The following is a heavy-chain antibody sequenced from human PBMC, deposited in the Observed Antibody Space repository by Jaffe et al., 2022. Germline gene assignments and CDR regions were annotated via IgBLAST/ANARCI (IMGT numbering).Heavy chain of an antibody. CDR1: GGSISTYY. V-gene: IGHV4-59*01. D-gene: IGHD3-22*01. CDR2: IYYSGST. CDR3: ARSLEYYDTSGYWGDAFDI. Sequence: VQLQESGPGLLKPSETLSLTCNVSGGSISTYYWSWIRQPPGKGLEWIGYIYYSGSTKYNPSLKSRVTISVDTSKNQFSLKLSSVTAADTAVYYCARSLEYYDTSGYWGDAFDIWGQGTMVTVSS. J-gene: IGHJ3*02.